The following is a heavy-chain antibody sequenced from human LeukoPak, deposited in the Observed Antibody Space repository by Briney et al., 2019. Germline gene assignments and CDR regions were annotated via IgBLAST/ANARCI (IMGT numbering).Heavy chain of an antibody. J-gene: IGHJ4*02. D-gene: IGHD5-24*01. CDR3: AREEERVDY. CDR1: GFTFSNYG. Sequence: GGSLRLSCAASGFTFSNYGMHWVRQAPDKGLEWVAIIWSDGSSTYYAGSVRGRFTISRDNAKNSLYLQMNSLRAEDTAVYYCAREEERVDYWGQGTLVTVSS. CDR2: IWSDGSST. V-gene: IGHV3-33*01.